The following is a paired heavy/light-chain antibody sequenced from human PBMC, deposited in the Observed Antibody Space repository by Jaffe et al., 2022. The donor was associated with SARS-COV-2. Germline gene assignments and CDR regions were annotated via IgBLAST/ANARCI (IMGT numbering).Heavy chain of an antibody. J-gene: IGHJ4*02. Sequence: QVQLVESGGGVVQPGRSLRLSCAASGFTFSRYGMHWVRQAPGKGLEWVAVISYDGTNEYYADSAKGRFTISRDNSKNTLYLQMNSLRAGDTAVYYCAKDKEYCSSVSCRDEFDHWGQGTLVTVSS. V-gene: IGHV3-30*18. D-gene: IGHD2-2*01. CDR1: GFTFSRYG. CDR3: AKDKEYCSSVSCRDEFDH. CDR2: ISYDGTNE.
Light chain of an antibody. Sequence: DIQMTQSPSTLSASVGDRVTITCRASQSTNNWLAWYQQKPGKAPKLLIYKASSLESGVPSRFSGSGFGTEFSLTISSLQPDDFATYYCQQYKSYPLTFGGGTKVEIK. CDR2: KAS. V-gene: IGKV1-5*03. CDR3: QQYKSYPLT. J-gene: IGKJ4*01. CDR1: QSTNNW.